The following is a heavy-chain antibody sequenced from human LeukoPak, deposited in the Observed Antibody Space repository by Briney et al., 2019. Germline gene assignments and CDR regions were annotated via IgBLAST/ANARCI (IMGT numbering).Heavy chain of an antibody. CDR1: GFTFSSYA. CDR3: AYYCSSTSCYVDY. J-gene: IGHJ4*02. D-gene: IGHD2-2*01. Sequence: HPGRSLRLSCAASGFTFSSYAMHWVRQAPGKGLEWVAVISYDGSNKYYADSVKGRFTISRDNSKNTLYLQMNSLRAEDTAVYYCAYYCSSTSCYVDYWGQGTLVTVSS. V-gene: IGHV3-30-3*01. CDR2: ISYDGSNK.